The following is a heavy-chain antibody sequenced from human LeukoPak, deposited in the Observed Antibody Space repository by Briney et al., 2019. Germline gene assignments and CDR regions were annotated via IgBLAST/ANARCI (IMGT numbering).Heavy chain of an antibody. CDR1: GLTFSGSA. V-gene: IGHV3-73*01. CDR2: IRSKANSYAT. Sequence: QPGGSLKLSCAASGLTFSGSAKHWVRQASGKGLEWVGRIRSKANSYATAYAASVKGRFTISRDDSKNTAYLQMNSLKTEDTAVYYCTRSRARMYCGGDCYSSWFDPWGQGTLVTVSS. CDR3: TRSRARMYCGGDCYSSWFDP. J-gene: IGHJ5*02. D-gene: IGHD2-21*02.